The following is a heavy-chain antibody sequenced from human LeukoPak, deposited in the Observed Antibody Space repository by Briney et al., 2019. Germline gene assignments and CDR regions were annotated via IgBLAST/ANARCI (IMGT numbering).Heavy chain of an antibody. D-gene: IGHD1-1*01. Sequence: GGSLRLSCVASGFTFSTYNMNWVRQAPGKGLEWVSYISTGSGTMYYADSVKGRFTISRDNAKNSLYLQMNSLRDEDSAVYYCARDRQGTPGTFDIWGQGTMVTVSP. CDR2: ISTGSGTM. V-gene: IGHV3-48*02. J-gene: IGHJ3*02. CDR3: ARDRQGTPGTFDI. CDR1: GFTFSTYN.